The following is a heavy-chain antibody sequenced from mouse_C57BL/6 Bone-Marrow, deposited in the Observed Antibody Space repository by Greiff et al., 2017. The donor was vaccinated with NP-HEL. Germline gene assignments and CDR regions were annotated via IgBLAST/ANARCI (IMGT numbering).Heavy chain of an antibody. D-gene: IGHD2-5*01. Sequence: ESGPGLVKPSQSLSLTCSVTGYSITSGYYWNWIRQFPGNKLEWMGYISYDGSNNYIPSLKNRISITRDTSKNQFFLKLNSVTTEDTATYYCARAPYSNLFAYWGQGTLVTVSA. CDR1: GYSITSGYY. CDR3: ARAPYSNLFAY. V-gene: IGHV3-6*01. CDR2: ISYDGSN. J-gene: IGHJ3*01.